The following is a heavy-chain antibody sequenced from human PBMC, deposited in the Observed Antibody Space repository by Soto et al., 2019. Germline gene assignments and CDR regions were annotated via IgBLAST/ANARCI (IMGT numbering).Heavy chain of an antibody. CDR1: GFTFSSYS. V-gene: IGHV3-21*01. J-gene: IGHJ1*01. CDR2: ISSSSSYI. Sequence: GGSLRLSCAASGFTFSSYSMNWVRQAPGKGLEWVSSISSSSSYIYYADSVKGRFTISRDNAKNSLYLQMNSLRAEDTAVYYCARDFQLSRTIAEYFQHWGQGTLVTVSS. CDR3: ARDFQLSRTIAEYFQH.